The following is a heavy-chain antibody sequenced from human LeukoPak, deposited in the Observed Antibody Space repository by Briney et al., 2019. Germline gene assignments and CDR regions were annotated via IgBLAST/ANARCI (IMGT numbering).Heavy chain of an antibody. Sequence: GGSLRLSCVASGFTFSSYAMSWVRQAPGKGLEWVSAISGSGGSTYYADPVKGRFAISRDNSKNTLYLQMNSLRAEDTAVYYCARVGRAHPTLYNWFDPWGQGTLVTVSS. CDR1: GFTFSSYA. CDR3: ARVGRAHPTLYNWFDP. CDR2: ISGSGGST. V-gene: IGHV3-23*01. J-gene: IGHJ5*02.